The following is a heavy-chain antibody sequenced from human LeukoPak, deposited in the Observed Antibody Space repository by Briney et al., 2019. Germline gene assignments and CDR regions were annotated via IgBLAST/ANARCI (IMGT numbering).Heavy chain of an antibody. D-gene: IGHD6-13*01. CDR1: GGSFSGYY. CDR2: INHSGST. Sequence: SETLSLTCAVYGGSFSGYYWSWIRQPPGKGLEWIGEINHSGSTNYNPSLKSRATISVDTSKNQFSLKLSSVTAADTAVYYCARGRQLYFDYWGQGTLVTVSS. J-gene: IGHJ4*02. V-gene: IGHV4-34*01. CDR3: ARGRQLYFDY.